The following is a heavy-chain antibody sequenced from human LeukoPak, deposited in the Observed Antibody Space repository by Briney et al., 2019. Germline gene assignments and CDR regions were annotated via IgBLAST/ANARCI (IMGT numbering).Heavy chain of an antibody. J-gene: IGHJ4*02. Sequence: SETLSLTCPLSAASITTYYSSSIRQPPGKGLEWNGYIYHSGSTNYNPSLKTRVTISVDTSQNQLYLKLSSVTAADTAVYYCARAGYSGSDALWGQGTLVTVSS. CDR2: IYHSGST. V-gene: IGHV4-59*01. CDR3: ARAGYSGSDAL. D-gene: IGHD5-12*01. CDR1: AASITTYY.